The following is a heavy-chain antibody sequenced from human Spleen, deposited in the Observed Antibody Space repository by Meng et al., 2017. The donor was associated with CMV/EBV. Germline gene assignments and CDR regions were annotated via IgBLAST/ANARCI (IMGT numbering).Heavy chain of an antibody. D-gene: IGHD3-22*01. J-gene: IGHJ6*02. Sequence: SVKVSCKASGYTFTSYYMHWVRQAPGQGLEWLGGIIPVHGTPTYAQKFQGRVTITTDESTSTAFLELSRLRSEDTAVYYCAREHYLYDGNGYPTPYYYYYGMDVWGQGSTVTVSS. V-gene: IGHV1-69*16. CDR1: GYTFTSYY. CDR3: AREHYLYDGNGYPTPYYYYYGMDV. CDR2: IIPVHGTP.